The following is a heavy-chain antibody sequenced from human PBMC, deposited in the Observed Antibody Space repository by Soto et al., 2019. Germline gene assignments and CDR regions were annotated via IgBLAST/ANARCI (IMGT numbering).Heavy chain of an antibody. V-gene: IGHV3-7*05. Sequence: EQVVESGGGLVQPGGSLRLSCEASGFSLSHYWLSWVRQAPGKGLGWEANRKQDGSEQNLVDSLKGRCTISRDNAKNSLYLQMNSLRADDTAVYCCANTVVRGLGTTVTVSS. CDR1: GFSLSHYW. CDR3: ANTVV. D-gene: IGHD3-10*01. J-gene: IGHJ6*01. CDR2: RKQDGSEQ.